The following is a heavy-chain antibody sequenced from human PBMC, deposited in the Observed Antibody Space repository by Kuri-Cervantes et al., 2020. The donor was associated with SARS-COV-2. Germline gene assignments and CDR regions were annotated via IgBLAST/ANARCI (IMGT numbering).Heavy chain of an antibody. V-gene: IGHV1-2*02. CDR1: GYTFTGYY. CDR3: ARGGGPGMFFEYYMDV. CDR2: INPNGGGT. D-gene: IGHD3-10*02. J-gene: IGHJ6*03. Sequence: ASVNVSCKASGYTFTGYYMHWVRQAPGQGLEWMGWINPNGGGTNYAQKFQGRVTMTRDTSISTAYMELSRLRSDDTAVYYCARGGGPGMFFEYYMDVWGKGTTVTVSS.